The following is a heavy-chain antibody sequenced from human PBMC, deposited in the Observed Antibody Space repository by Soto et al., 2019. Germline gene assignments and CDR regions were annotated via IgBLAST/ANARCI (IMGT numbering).Heavy chain of an antibody. J-gene: IGHJ5*02. Sequence: PGESLKLSCKGSGYSFTSYWIGWVRQMPGKGLEWMGIIYPGDSDTRYSPSFQGQVTISADKSISTAYLQWSSLKASDTAMYYCARNLKPYDFWSGYLWFDPWGQGTLVTVSS. D-gene: IGHD3-3*01. V-gene: IGHV5-51*01. CDR3: ARNLKPYDFWSGYLWFDP. CDR2: IYPGDSDT. CDR1: GYSFTSYW.